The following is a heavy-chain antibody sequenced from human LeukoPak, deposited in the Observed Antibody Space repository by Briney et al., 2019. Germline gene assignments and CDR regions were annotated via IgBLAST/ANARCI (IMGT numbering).Heavy chain of an antibody. Sequence: GGSLRLSCAASGFTFSSYAMSWVRQAPGKGLEWVSAISGSGGSTYYADSVKGRFTISRDNSKNTLYLQMNSLRAEDTALYYCAKDYCSGGSCYSGPIDYYYYMDVWGKGTTVTVSS. V-gene: IGHV3-23*01. CDR2: ISGSGGST. CDR3: AKDYCSGGSCYSGPIDYYYYMDV. D-gene: IGHD2-15*01. J-gene: IGHJ6*03. CDR1: GFTFSSYA.